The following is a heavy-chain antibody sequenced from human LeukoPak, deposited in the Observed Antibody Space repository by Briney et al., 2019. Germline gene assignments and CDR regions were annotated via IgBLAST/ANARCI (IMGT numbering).Heavy chain of an antibody. CDR3: ARGQRFSTTVTTGGWLDP. Sequence: SSETLSLTCAVYGGSFSGYYWSWIRQPPGKGLEWIGEINHSGSTNYNPSLKSRVTISVDTSKNQFSLKLSSVTAADTAVYYCARGQRFSTTVTTGGWLDPWGQGTLVTVSS. V-gene: IGHV4-34*01. J-gene: IGHJ5*02. D-gene: IGHD4-17*01. CDR1: GGSFSGYY. CDR2: INHSGST.